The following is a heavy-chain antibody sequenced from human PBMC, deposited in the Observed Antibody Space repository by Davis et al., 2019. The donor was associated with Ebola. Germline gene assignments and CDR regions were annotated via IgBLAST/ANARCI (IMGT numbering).Heavy chain of an antibody. CDR3: AKGGGDYCESQYYFDY. Sequence: GESLKISCATSGLIFTNYDMHWVRQAPGKGLEWVAFIRYDGRSKYYADSVKGRFTISRDSSKNTLYLQMNSLKPEDTAAYYCAKGGGDYCESQYYFDYWGQGTLVTVSS. J-gene: IGHJ4*02. V-gene: IGHV3-30*02. CDR2: IRYDGRSK. CDR1: GLIFTNYD. D-gene: IGHD4-17*01.